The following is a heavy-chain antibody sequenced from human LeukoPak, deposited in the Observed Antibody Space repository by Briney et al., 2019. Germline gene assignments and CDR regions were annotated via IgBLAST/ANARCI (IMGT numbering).Heavy chain of an antibody. Sequence: PSQTLSLTCTVSGGSISSGGYYWSWIRQHPGKGLEWIGYIYYSGSTYYNPSLKSRVTISVDTSKNQFSLKLSSVTAADTAVYYCARGPYYDFWSGDPRHYYYYYMDVWGKGTTVTVSS. CDR1: GGSISSGGYY. V-gene: IGHV4-31*03. J-gene: IGHJ6*03. D-gene: IGHD3-3*01. CDR3: ARGPYYDFWSGDPRHYYYYYMDV. CDR2: IYYSGST.